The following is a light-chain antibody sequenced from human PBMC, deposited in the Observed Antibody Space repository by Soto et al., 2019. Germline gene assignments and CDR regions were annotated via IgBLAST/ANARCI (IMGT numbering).Light chain of an antibody. CDR1: QSVSSTY. V-gene: IGKV3-20*01. Sequence: IVLTQSPATLSLSPGERVTLSCRASQSVSSTYLAWYQQKPGQAPRLLIYGASSRATGIPDRFSGSGSGTDFTLTISRLEPEDFAVYYCQQYNNWPPTFGQGTKVDIK. J-gene: IGKJ1*01. CDR3: QQYNNWPPT. CDR2: GAS.